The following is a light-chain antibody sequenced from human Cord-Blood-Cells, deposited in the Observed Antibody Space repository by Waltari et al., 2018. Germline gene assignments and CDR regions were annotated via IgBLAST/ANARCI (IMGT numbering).Light chain of an antibody. CDR3: QSADSSGTYV. Sequence: SYELTQPPSVSVSPGQTARLTCSGDALPQQYAYWYQQKPGQAPVPVIYKDSERPSGIPERFSGSSSGTTVTLTISGVQAEDEADYYCQSADSSGTYVFGTGTKVTVL. V-gene: IGLV3-25*02. CDR1: ALPQQY. J-gene: IGLJ1*01. CDR2: KDS.